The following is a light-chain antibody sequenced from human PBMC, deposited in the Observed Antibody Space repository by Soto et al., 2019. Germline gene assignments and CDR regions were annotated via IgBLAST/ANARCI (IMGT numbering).Light chain of an antibody. CDR1: QSVGSN. V-gene: IGKV3-15*01. J-gene: IGKJ2*01. CDR3: QQYNNWPYT. CDR2: GAS. Sequence: EIVMTQSPATLSVSPGERATLSCRASQSVGSNLAWYQQKPGQAPRLLIYGASTRATGIPARFSGSGSGTEFTLTISGLQSEDFAVYYCQQYNNWPYTFGQGTKLEIK.